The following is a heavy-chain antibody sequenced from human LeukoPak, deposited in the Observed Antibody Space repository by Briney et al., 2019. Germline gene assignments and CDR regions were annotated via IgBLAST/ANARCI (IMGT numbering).Heavy chain of an antibody. V-gene: IGHV3-30-3*02. Sequence: PGGSLRLSCAASGFTFSSYAMHWVRQAPGKGLEWVAVISYDGSNKYYADSVKGRFTISRDNSKNTLYLQMNSLRAEDTAVYYCAKPTEQWLVLEYWGQGTLVTVSS. CDR1: GFTFSSYA. CDR3: AKPTEQWLVLEY. D-gene: IGHD6-19*01. CDR2: ISYDGSNK. J-gene: IGHJ4*02.